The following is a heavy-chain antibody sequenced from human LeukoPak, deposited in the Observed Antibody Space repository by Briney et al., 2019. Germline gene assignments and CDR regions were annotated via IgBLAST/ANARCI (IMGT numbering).Heavy chain of an antibody. Sequence: GGSLRLSCVASGFTFSTYWMSWVRQAPGKGLEGVANIKQDGSEKNYVDSVKGRFTISRDNAKNTLYLQMNSLRADDTAVYYCATYSSDFGRLDPWGQGTQVTVSS. D-gene: IGHD3-22*01. CDR3: ATYSSDFGRLDP. V-gene: IGHV3-7*01. CDR2: IKQDGSEK. CDR1: GFTFSTYW. J-gene: IGHJ5*02.